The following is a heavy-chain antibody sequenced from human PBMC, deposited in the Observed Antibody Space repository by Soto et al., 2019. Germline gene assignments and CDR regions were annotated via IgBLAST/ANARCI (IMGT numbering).Heavy chain of an antibody. V-gene: IGHV3-30-3*01. CDR2: ISYDGSNK. D-gene: IGHD6-6*01. Sequence: GGSLRLSCAASGFTFSSYAMHWVRQAPGKGLEWVAVISYDGSNKYYADSVKGRFTISRDNSKNTLYLQMNSLRAEDTAVYYCARAEYSSSSPVDYWGQGTLVTVSS. CDR3: ARAEYSSSSPVDY. CDR1: GFTFSSYA. J-gene: IGHJ4*02.